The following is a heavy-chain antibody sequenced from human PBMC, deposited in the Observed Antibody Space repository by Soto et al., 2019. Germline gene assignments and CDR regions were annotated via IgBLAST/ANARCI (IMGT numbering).Heavy chain of an antibody. V-gene: IGHV3-30*03. Sequence: GGSLRLSCAASGFIFSSYGMHWVRQAPGKGLEWVAVISYDGSNKYYADSVKGRFTISRDNSKNTLYLQMNSLRAEDTAAYYCLGYSSSWDPHWYYGMDVWGQGTTVTVSS. CDR2: ISYDGSNK. J-gene: IGHJ6*02. D-gene: IGHD6-13*01. CDR1: GFIFSSYG. CDR3: LGYSSSWDPHWYYGMDV.